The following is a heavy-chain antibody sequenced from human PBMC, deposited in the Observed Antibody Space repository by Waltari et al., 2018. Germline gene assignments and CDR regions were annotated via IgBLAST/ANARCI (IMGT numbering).Heavy chain of an antibody. Sequence: QMELQESGPRLVKPSETLSLTCNVSGDSISGSRNYWAWLRQPPGKNLQWIGSIYYSGTTYYNPSLKGRFAISVDTSRNQFSLIVNSVTAADTGIYYCARQLRFVDWIPRYFDSWGRGTLATVSS. V-gene: IGHV4-39*01. J-gene: IGHJ4*02. CDR3: ARQLRFVDWIPRYFDS. D-gene: IGHD3-3*01. CDR2: IYYSGTT. CDR1: GDSISGSRNY.